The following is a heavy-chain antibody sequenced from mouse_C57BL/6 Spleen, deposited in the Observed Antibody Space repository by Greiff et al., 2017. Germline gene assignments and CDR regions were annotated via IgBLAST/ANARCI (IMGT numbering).Heavy chain of an antibody. J-gene: IGHJ1*03. CDR2: ILPGSGST. D-gene: IGHD1-1*01. Sequence: VQLQQSGAELMKPGASVKLSCKATGYTFTGYWIEWVKQRPGHGLEWIGEILPGSGSTNYTEKFKGKATFTADTSSNTAYMQLSSLTTEDSAIDYCARKGVHYYGSSYDWYFDVWGTGTTVTVSS. V-gene: IGHV1-9*01. CDR1: GYTFTGYW. CDR3: ARKGVHYYGSSYDWYFDV.